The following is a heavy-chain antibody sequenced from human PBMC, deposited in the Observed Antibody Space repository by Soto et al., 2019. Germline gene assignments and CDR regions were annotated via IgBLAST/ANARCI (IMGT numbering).Heavy chain of an antibody. CDR1: GCSITTSPDY. Sequence: QVHLQESGPRLVKSSETLSLTSTVSGCSITTSPDYWGWIRQPPGKGLEWLGSIHSRGTTYYNPSNKSRASASVDKSKNQYSLQVHAGTAADTAVYYCARKWVCMGRILWFVWYLDFWGRGTLVTVSS. V-gene: IGHV4-39*01. CDR3: ARKWVCMGRILWFVWYLDF. D-gene: IGHD3-10*01. J-gene: IGHJ2*01. CDR2: IHSRGTT.